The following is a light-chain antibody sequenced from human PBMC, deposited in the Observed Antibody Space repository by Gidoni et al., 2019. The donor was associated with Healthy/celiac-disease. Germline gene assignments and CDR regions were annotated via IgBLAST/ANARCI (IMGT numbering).Light chain of an antibody. V-gene: IGKV3-20*01. CDR2: GAS. CDR1: QSVSSSY. CDR3: QQYGSSPRIFT. Sequence: EIVLTQSPGTLSLSPGERATLSCSASQSVSSSYLAWYQQKPGQAPRLLIYGASSRATGIPDRFSGSGSGTDFTLTISRLEPEDFAVYYCQQYGSSPRIFTFGPGTKVEIK. J-gene: IGKJ3*01.